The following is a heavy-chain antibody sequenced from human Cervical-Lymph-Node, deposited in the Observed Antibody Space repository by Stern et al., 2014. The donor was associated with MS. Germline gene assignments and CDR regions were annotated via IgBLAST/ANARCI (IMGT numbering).Heavy chain of an antibody. J-gene: IGHJ6*02. V-gene: IGHV3-11*01. D-gene: IGHD2-2*01. CDR3: ARHQEYKLVGGNFSYGMDV. CDR2: ISSRGTII. CDR1: GFTFSDLY. Sequence: QVQLVESGGGLVKPGGSLRLSCAASGFTFSDLYMSWIRQAPGKGLEYVSFISSRGTIIFYADSVKGRFTVSRDNTKNSLFLQMNSLRAEDTAVYYCARHQEYKLVGGNFSYGMDVWGQGTTVTVS.